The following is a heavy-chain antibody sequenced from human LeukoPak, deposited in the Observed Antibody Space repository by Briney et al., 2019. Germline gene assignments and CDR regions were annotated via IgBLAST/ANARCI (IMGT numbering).Heavy chain of an antibody. J-gene: IGHJ5*02. V-gene: IGHV3-23*01. CDR3: ARVQPDNNDEYNWFDH. Sequence: PGGSLRLSCAASGFTFNTYAMTWVRQGAGRGLEWVSTISGTSGTASYADSVEGRFSISRDDSKNTVYLQMTSLRVEDTAVYFCARVQPDNNDEYNWFDHWGQGTQVTVSS. CDR1: GFTFNTYA. CDR2: ISGTSGTA. D-gene: IGHD1-1*01.